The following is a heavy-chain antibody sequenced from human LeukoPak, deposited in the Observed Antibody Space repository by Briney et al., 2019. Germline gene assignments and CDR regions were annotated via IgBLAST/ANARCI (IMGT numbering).Heavy chain of an antibody. CDR1: GGSISSSSYY. J-gene: IGHJ4*02. CDR2: IYYSGST. CDR3: ARLASSAEFDY. Sequence: PSETLSLTCTVSGGSISSSSYYWGWIRQPPGMGLEWIGSIYYSGSTYYNPSLKSRVTISVDTSKNQFSLKLSSVTAADTAVYYCARLASSAEFDYWGQGTLVTVSS. D-gene: IGHD4/OR15-4a*01. V-gene: IGHV4-39*01.